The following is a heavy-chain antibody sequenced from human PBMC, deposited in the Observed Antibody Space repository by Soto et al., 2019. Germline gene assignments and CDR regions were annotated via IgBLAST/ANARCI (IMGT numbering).Heavy chain of an antibody. V-gene: IGHV4-38-2*01. J-gene: IGHJ4*02. CDR2: IYFTGTT. CDR3: ARVRRIGMSGSPGDS. Sequence: SETLSLTCDVSGYAISSGFYWAWIRQPPGKRLEWIGNIYFTGTTSYNPSLKTRVTMSVDTSKDQFSLRLSSVTAADTAVFYCARVRRIGMSGSPGDSWGQGTQVTVSS. CDR1: GYAISSGFY. D-gene: IGHD3-10*01.